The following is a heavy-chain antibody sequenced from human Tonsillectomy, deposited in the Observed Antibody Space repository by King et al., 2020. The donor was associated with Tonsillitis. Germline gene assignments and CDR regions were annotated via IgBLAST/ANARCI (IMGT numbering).Heavy chain of an antibody. Sequence: VQLVESGGGVVQPGRSLRLSCAASGISLSAYGMHWVRQAPGKGLEWVAVISYDGSNKYYVDSVKGRFTISRDNSKNTLYLQMNSLRGEDTAVYYCAKDLLNYYDSSGYYPLGMDVWGQGTTVTVSS. CDR3: AKDLLNYYDSSGYYPLGMDV. CDR2: ISYDGSNK. CDR1: GISLSAYG. J-gene: IGHJ6*02. V-gene: IGHV3-30*18. D-gene: IGHD3-22*01.